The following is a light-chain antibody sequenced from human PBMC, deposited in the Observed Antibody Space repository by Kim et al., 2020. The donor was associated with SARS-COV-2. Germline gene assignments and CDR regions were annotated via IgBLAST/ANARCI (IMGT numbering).Light chain of an antibody. V-gene: IGKV1-39*01. Sequence: DIQMTQSPSSLSASVGDRVTITCRASQDISRYLNWYQQKPGKATKLLIYTASSLQSGVPSRCTGSGSETDFTLTISSLQPEDVATYYCQQTYSASRTFGQGTKVDIK. CDR1: QDISRY. CDR2: TAS. CDR3: QQTYSASRT. J-gene: IGKJ1*01.